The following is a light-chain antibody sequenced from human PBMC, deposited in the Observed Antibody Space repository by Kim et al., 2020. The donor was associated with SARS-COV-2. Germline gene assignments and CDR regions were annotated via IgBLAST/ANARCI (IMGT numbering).Light chain of an antibody. CDR1: QSVRSY. V-gene: IGKV3-11*01. J-gene: IGKJ4*01. CDR2: DAS. Sequence: EIVLTQSPATLSLSPGERATLSCSASQSVRSYLAWYQQKPGQAPRLLIYDASNRATDIPARFSGSGSGTDFTLTITSLEPEDFAVYYCQQRYTWPLTFGGGTKVDIK. CDR3: QQRYTWPLT.